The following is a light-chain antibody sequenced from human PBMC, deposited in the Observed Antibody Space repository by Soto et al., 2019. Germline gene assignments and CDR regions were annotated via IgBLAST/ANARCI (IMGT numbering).Light chain of an antibody. V-gene: IGLV2-14*01. CDR2: EVS. CDR3: ASYRTGATYV. CDR1: SSDVGGYNY. Sequence: QSVLTQPASVSGSPGQSITISCTGTSSDVGGYNYVSWYQLHPGKAPKLIIHEVSERPSGVSNRFSGSKSGNTAYLTISGLQAEDEADYYCASYRTGATYVFGGGTKLTVL. J-gene: IGLJ1*01.